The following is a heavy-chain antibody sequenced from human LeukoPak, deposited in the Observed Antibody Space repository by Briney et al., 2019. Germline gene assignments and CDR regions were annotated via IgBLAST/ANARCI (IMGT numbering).Heavy chain of an antibody. V-gene: IGHV1-69*04. CDR1: GGTFSSNA. D-gene: IGHD3-22*01. Sequence: ASVKVSCKASGGTFSSNAISWVRQAPGQGLEWMGRIIPILGIANYAQKFQGRVTITADKSTSTAYMELSSLRSEDTAVYYCATLYYYDSSGYYPYWGQGTLVTVSS. J-gene: IGHJ4*02. CDR3: ATLYYYDSSGYYPY. CDR2: IIPILGIA.